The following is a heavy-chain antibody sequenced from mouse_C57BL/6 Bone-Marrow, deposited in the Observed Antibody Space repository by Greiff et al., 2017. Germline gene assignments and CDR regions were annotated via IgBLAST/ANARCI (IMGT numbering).Heavy chain of an antibody. D-gene: IGHD1-1*01. CDR3: ARYHYFGSSYNFDY. CDR2: IDPEDGET. J-gene: IGHJ2*01. Sequence: VQLQQSGAELVKPGASVKLSCTASGFNIKDYYMHWVKQRPEQGLEWIGRIDPEDGETTSAPKFQGKATITADTSSNTAYLQLSRLTSEDTAVYYWARYHYFGSSYNFDYWGQGTTLTVSS. V-gene: IGHV14-2*01. CDR1: GFNIKDYY.